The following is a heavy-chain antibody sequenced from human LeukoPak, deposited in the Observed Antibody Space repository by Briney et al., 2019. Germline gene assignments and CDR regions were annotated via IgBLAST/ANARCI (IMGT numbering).Heavy chain of an antibody. CDR2: IFSSGVT. Sequence: SETLSLTCTVLGGFIDNYDGGCIRQPPGKGLEWLGYIFSSGVTNYNPSLQSRLTISKDTSKNQFSLKVRSVTAADTAVYYCARGQPQRYNSGWYVNWFDPWGQGTLVSVSS. CDR1: GGFIDNYD. V-gene: IGHV4-59*01. CDR3: ARGQPQRYNSGWYVNWFDP. J-gene: IGHJ5*02. D-gene: IGHD6-19*01.